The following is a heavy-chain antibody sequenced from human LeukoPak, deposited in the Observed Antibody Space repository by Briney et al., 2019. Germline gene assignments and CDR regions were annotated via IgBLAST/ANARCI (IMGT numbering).Heavy chain of an antibody. CDR3: ARDTVNGPFVISLDL. Sequence: GGSLRLACAASGFTFSSYAMSWVRQAPGKGPEWVAHINSADNVEYYTDSVRGRFTMSRVNAKDLLYLQMNSLRDEDTAVYYCARDTVNGPFVISLDLWGQGVLVTVSS. D-gene: IGHD2-8*01. J-gene: IGHJ5*02. CDR1: GFTFSSYA. CDR2: INSADNVE. V-gene: IGHV3-48*03.